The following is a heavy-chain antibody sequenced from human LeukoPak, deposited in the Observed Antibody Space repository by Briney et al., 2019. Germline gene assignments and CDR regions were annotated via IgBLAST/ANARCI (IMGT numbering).Heavy chain of an antibody. J-gene: IGHJ4*02. V-gene: IGHV1-18*01. CDR3: ARSRVGGPFDY. D-gene: IGHD1-26*01. Sequence: ASVKVSCKASGYTFPSYGISWVRQPPGQGLEWMGWISAYNGNTNYAQKLQGRVTMTTDTSTSTAYMELRSLRSDDSAVYYCARSRVGGPFDYWGQGTLVTVSS. CDR2: ISAYNGNT. CDR1: GYTFPSYG.